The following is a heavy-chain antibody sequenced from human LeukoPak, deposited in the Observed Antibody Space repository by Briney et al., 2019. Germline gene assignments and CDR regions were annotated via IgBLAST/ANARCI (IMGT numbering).Heavy chain of an antibody. V-gene: IGHV3-23*01. CDR3: AKAGGSRSAYFDY. J-gene: IGHJ4*02. D-gene: IGHD1-26*01. CDR2: ISGSGGST. Sequence: PGGSLRLSCAASGFTFSSYAMSWDRQAPGKGLEWVSAISGSGGSTYYADSVKGRFTISKDNSKNTLYLQMNSLRAEDTAVYYCAKAGGSRSAYFDYWGQGTLVTVSS. CDR1: GFTFSSYA.